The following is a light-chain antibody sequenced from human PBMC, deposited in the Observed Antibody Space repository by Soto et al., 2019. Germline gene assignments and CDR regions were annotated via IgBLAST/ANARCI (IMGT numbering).Light chain of an antibody. CDR2: SNN. J-gene: IGLJ2*01. V-gene: IGLV1-44*01. CDR3: AAWDDSLNGVV. CDR1: SYNIGSKT. Sequence: QSVLTQPPSASGTPGQRVTISCSGSSYNIGSKTVNWYQQLPGTAPKLLIYSNNQRPSGVPDRFSGSNSGTSASLAISGLQSEDEADYYCAAWDDSLNGVVFGGGTKVTVL.